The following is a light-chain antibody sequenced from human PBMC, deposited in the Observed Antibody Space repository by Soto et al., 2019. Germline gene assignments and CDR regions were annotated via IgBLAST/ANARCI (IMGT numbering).Light chain of an antibody. Sequence: DVVLTQTPLSSPVTLGQPASISCRSSQSLVYSDGNTYLSWLQQRPGQPPRLLIYQISNRFSGVPDRFSGSGVGANSPLKISRVEAEDVGLYYCMQYAHFPRTFGQGTKVEIK. CDR1: QSLVYSDGNTY. J-gene: IGKJ1*01. V-gene: IGKV2-24*01. CDR2: QIS. CDR3: MQYAHFPRT.